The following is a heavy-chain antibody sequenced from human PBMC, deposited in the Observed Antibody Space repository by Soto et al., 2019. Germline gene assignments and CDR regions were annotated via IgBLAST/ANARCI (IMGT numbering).Heavy chain of an antibody. V-gene: IGHV4-34*01. J-gene: IGHJ6*02. CDR1: GGSFRGDY. CDR2: INHSGVT. CDR3: ARFSGSYYYAMDV. D-gene: IGHD6-19*01. Sequence: SETLSHTCAGYGGSFRGDYWSWIRQPPGKGLEWIGEINHSGVTNYKPSLKRRVTISVDTSKNQFSLQLKSVTAADTALYYCARFSGSYYYAMDVWGQGSTVT.